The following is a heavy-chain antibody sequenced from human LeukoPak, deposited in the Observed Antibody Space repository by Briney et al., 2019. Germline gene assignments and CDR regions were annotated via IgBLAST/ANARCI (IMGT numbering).Heavy chain of an antibody. Sequence: PGGSLRLSCAASGFTFSSYEMNWVRQAPGKGLEWVSYISSSGSTIYYADSVKGRFTISRDNAKNSLYLQMNSLRAEDTAVYYCAKVRYSSGWAFDYWGQGTLVTVSS. D-gene: IGHD6-19*01. CDR2: ISSSGSTI. CDR1: GFTFSSYE. CDR3: AKVRYSSGWAFDY. V-gene: IGHV3-48*03. J-gene: IGHJ4*02.